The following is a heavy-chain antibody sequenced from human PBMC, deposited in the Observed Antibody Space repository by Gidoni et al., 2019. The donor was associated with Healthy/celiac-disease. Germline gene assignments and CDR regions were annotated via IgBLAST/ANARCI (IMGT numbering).Heavy chain of an antibody. Sequence: QVQLQESGPGLVKPSPTLSLPRTVSGGTINSGEYYWSWIRQPPGKGLEWIGNFYYSGSTDYNPFLMSRVTISVDTSKNQFSLKLSSVTAADTAVYYCARDFVAHQAVFHIWGQGTMVTVSS. V-gene: IGHV4-30-4*08. CDR3: ARDFVAHQAVFHI. J-gene: IGHJ3*02. CDR2: FYYSGST. D-gene: IGHD3-9*01. CDR1: GGTINSGEYY.